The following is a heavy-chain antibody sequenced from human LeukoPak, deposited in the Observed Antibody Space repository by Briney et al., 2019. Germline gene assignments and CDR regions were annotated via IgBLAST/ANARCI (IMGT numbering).Heavy chain of an antibody. CDR2: INPSSGST. Sequence: ASAKVSCKASGYTFTSYYMHWVRQAPGQGLEWMGIINPSSGSTSYAQKFQGRVTMTRDTSTSTVYMELSSLRSEDAAVYYCSTLGVGYWGQGTLVTVSS. CDR1: GYTFTSYY. J-gene: IGHJ4*02. V-gene: IGHV1-46*03. CDR3: STLGVGY. D-gene: IGHD7-27*01.